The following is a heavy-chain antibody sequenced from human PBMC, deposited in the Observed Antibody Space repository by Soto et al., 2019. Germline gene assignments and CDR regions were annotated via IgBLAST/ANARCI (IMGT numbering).Heavy chain of an antibody. Sequence: SETLSLTCTVSGDSISSSSYYWGWIRQPPGKGLEWIGSIYYSGSTYYNPSLKSRVTISVDTSKNQFSLKLSSVTAADTAVYYCARHVRSGGMLYGYFDYWGQGTLVTVSS. CDR3: ARHVRSGGMLYGYFDY. V-gene: IGHV4-39*01. CDR2: IYYSGST. J-gene: IGHJ4*02. CDR1: GDSISSSSYY. D-gene: IGHD2-15*01.